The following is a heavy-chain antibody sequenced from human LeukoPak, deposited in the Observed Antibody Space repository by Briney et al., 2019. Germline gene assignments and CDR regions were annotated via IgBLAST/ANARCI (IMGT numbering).Heavy chain of an antibody. CDR3: ARDGHYYDSSAPTFGNWFDP. CDR2: IYTSGST. D-gene: IGHD3-22*01. V-gene: IGHV4-4*07. CDR1: GGSISSYY. Sequence: TSETLSLTCTVSGGSISSYYWSWIRQPAGKGLEWIGRIYTSGSTNYTPSLKSRVTMSVDTSKSQFSLKLSSVTAADTAIYYCARDGHYYDSSAPTFGNWFDPWGQGTLVTVSS. J-gene: IGHJ5*02.